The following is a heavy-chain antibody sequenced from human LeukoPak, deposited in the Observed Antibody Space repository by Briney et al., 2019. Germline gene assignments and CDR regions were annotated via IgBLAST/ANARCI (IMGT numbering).Heavy chain of an antibody. Sequence: GGSLRLSCAASGFTFSSYGMSWVGQAPGKGLEGVSAISGSRGSTYYADSVKGRFTISRDNSKNPLYLQINNLRAEDTAVYYCAPRVVGSAPFDYWGQGTLVTVSS. CDR1: GFTFSSYG. D-gene: IGHD2-15*01. CDR2: ISGSRGST. CDR3: APRVVGSAPFDY. V-gene: IGHV3-23*01. J-gene: IGHJ4*02.